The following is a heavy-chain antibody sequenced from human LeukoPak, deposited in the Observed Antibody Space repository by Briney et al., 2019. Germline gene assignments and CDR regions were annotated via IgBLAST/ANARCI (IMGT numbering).Heavy chain of an antibody. CDR2: ISGYNGNR. J-gene: IGHJ3*02. CDR3: ARAASGAARYRAFDI. V-gene: IGHV1-18*01. Sequence: GASVKVSCKASGYTFTSYGISWVRQAPGQGLEWMGWISGYNGNRNYAQNLQGRVTMTTDTSTSIAYMEVRSLRSDDTAVNYCARAASGAARYRAFDIWGQGTMVTVSS. D-gene: IGHD3-10*01. CDR1: GYTFTSYG.